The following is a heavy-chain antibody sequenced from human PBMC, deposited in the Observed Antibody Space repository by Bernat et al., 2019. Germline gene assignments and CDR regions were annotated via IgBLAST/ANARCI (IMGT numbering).Heavy chain of an antibody. J-gene: IGHJ4*02. V-gene: IGHV3-15*07. D-gene: IGHD2-15*01. CDR3: TTGPSRCSGGSCYRDY. Sequence: EVQLVESGGGLVKPGGSLRLSCAASGFTFSNAWMNWVRQAPGKGLEWVGRIKSKTDGGKTDYDAPVKGRFTIARDDSKNTLYLQMNSLKTEDTAVYYCTTGPSRCSGGSCYRDYWGQGTLVTVSS. CDR2: IKSKTDGGKT. CDR1: GFTFSNAW.